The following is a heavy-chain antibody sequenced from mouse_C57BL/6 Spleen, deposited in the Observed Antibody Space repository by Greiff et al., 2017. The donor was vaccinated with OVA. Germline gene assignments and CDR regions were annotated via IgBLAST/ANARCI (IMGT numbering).Heavy chain of an antibody. D-gene: IGHD2-2*01. J-gene: IGHJ2*01. CDR2: IYPGDGDT. V-gene: IGHV1-82*01. CDR1: GYAFSSSW. Sequence: QVQLQQSGPELVKPGASVKISCKASGYAFSSSWMNWVKQRPGKGLEWIGRIYPGDGDTNYNGKFKGKATLTADKSSSTAYMQLSSLTSEDSAVYFCARDGYDRRGLFDYWGQGTTLTVSS. CDR3: ARDGYDRRGLFDY.